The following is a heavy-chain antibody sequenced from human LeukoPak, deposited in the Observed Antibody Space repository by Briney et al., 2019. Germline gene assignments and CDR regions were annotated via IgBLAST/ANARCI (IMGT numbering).Heavy chain of an antibody. CDR2: INTNTGNP. Sequence: ASVKVSCKASGYSFTRYAMNWVRQAPGQGLEWMGWINTNTGNPTYAQGFTGRFVFSLDTSVSTAYLQISSLKAEDTAVYYCAREAPTVTDAFDIWGQGTMVTVSS. CDR3: AREAPTVTDAFDI. J-gene: IGHJ3*02. CDR1: GYSFTRYA. D-gene: IGHD4-17*01. V-gene: IGHV7-4-1*02.